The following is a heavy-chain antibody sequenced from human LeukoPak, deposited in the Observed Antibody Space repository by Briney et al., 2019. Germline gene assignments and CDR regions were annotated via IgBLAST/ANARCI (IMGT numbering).Heavy chain of an antibody. J-gene: IGHJ4*02. D-gene: IGHD3/OR15-3a*01. CDR2: IYYSGST. Sequence: SETLSLTCTVSGGSISSYYWSWIRQPPGKGLEWIGYIYYSGSTNYNPSLKSRVTISVDTSKNQFSLKLSSVTAADTANCARQTGSGLFTLPGGQGTLVTVSS. CDR1: GGSISSYY. CDR3: ARQTGSGLFTLP. V-gene: IGHV4-59*08.